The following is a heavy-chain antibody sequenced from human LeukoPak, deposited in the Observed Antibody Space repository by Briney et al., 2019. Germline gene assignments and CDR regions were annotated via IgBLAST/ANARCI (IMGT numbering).Heavy chain of an antibody. CDR2: IYYSGST. CDR1: GGSISSSSYY. Sequence: SETLSLTCTVSGGSISSSSYYWGWIRQPPGKGLEWIGSIYYSGSTYYNPSLKSRVTISVDTSKNQFSLKLSSVTAADTAVYYCARVGGGNSGFDYWGQGTLVTVSS. V-gene: IGHV4-39*07. CDR3: ARVGGGNSGFDY. D-gene: IGHD4-23*01. J-gene: IGHJ4*02.